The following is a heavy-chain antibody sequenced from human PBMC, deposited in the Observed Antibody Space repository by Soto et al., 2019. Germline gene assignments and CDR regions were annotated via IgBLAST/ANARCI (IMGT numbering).Heavy chain of an antibody. V-gene: IGHV1-8*01. CDR1: GYTFTSYN. CDR2: SNSNSGNS. J-gene: IGHJ4*02. D-gene: IGHD3-3*01. Sequence: ASVKVSCKASGYTFTSYNINWVRQAPGQGLEWVAGSNSNSGNSDHAQKFQGRVTMTEDTSTDTAYMELSSLRSEDTAVYYCASTIFGVVIPWGFDYWGQGALVTVSS. CDR3: ASTIFGVVIPWGFDY.